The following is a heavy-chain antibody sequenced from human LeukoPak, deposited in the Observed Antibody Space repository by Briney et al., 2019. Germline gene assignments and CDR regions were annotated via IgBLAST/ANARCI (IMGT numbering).Heavy chain of an antibody. V-gene: IGHV1-2*02. J-gene: IGHJ4*02. D-gene: IGHD3-9*01. CDR3: AREDYFDWLLYLFY. CDR1: GYTFSDYY. CDR2: INPNSGGT. Sequence: ASVKVSCKASGYTFSDYYMHWVRQAPGQGLEWMGWINPNSGGTNYAQKFQGRVTMTRDTSISTAYMELSRLRSDDTAVYYCAREDYFDWLLYLFYWGQGTLVTVSS.